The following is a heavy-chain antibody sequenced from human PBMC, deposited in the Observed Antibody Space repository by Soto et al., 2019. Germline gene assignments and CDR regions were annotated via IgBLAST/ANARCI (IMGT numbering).Heavy chain of an antibody. CDR2: IIPILGIA. V-gene: IGHV1-69*02. D-gene: IGHD2-15*01. CDR1: GGTFSSYT. J-gene: IGHJ4*02. CDR3: ARVKEYCSGGSCYGVHFDY. Sequence: QVQLVQSGAEVKKPGSSVKVSCKASGGTFSSYTISWVRQAPGQGLEWMGRIIPILGIANYAQKFQGRVTITADKSTSTAYMELSSLRSEDTAVYHCARVKEYCSGGSCYGVHFDYWGQGTLVTVSS.